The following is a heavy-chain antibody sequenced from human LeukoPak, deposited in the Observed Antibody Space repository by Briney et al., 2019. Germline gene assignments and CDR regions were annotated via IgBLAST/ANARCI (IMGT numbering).Heavy chain of an antibody. D-gene: IGHD3-3*01. Sequence: PSETLSLTCTVSGGSISSYYWSWIRQPPGKGLEWIGYIYYSGSTNYNPSLKSRVTISVDTSKNQFSLKLSSVIAADTAVYYCARGRRFLEWLPTSYYYYGMDVWGQGTTVTVSS. CDR1: GGSISSYY. V-gene: IGHV4-59*12. J-gene: IGHJ6*02. CDR3: ARGRRFLEWLPTSYYYYGMDV. CDR2: IYYSGST.